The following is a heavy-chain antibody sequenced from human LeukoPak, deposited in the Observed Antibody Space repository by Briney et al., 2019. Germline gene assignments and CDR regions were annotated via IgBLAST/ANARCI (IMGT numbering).Heavy chain of an antibody. D-gene: IGHD6-19*01. Sequence: SQTLSLTCTVSGGSISSGNYYWSWIRQPAGKGLEWIGRIYISGSTNYNPSLKSRVTISIDRSKNQFSLKLSSVTAADTAVYYCAREAWAVAATNWFDPWGQGTLVTVSS. CDR2: IYISGST. J-gene: IGHJ5*02. CDR1: GGSISSGNYY. V-gene: IGHV4-61*02. CDR3: AREAWAVAATNWFDP.